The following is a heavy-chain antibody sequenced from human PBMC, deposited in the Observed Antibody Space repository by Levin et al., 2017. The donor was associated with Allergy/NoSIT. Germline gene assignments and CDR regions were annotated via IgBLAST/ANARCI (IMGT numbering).Heavy chain of an antibody. Sequence: LSLTCAASGFTFSAYAMSWVRQAPGKGLEWVSSIGGSGGSSYYADSVKGRFAISRDNSKNTLYLQLNSLRAEDTALYYCAKVQNDFWNAYDYWGQGTLVTVSS. D-gene: IGHD3-3*01. J-gene: IGHJ4*02. CDR1: GFTFSAYA. CDR2: IGGSGGSS. CDR3: AKVQNDFWNAYDY. V-gene: IGHV3-23*01.